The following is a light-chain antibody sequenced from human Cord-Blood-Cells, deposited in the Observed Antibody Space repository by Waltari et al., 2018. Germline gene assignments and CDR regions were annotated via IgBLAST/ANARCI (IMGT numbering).Light chain of an antibody. Sequence: SYELTQPPSVSVSPGQTASITCSGDKLGDKYACWYQQKPGQYPVLVIYQDSKRPSGIPRRCSGSNSGNTATLTISGTQAMDEADYYCQAWDSSTAVFGGGTKLTVL. V-gene: IGLV3-1*01. CDR2: QDS. CDR1: KLGDKY. CDR3: QAWDSSTAV. J-gene: IGLJ3*02.